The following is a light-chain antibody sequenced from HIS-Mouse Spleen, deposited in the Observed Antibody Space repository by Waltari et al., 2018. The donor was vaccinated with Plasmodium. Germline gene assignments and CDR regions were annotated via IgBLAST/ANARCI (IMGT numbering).Light chain of an antibody. Sequence: EIVLTQSPGTLSLSQGERATLSCRASQSVSSSYLAWYQQKPGQAPRLLIYGASSRATGIPDRFSGSGSGTDFTLTISGLEPEDFAVYYCQQYGSSPQITFGGGTKVEIK. J-gene: IGKJ4*01. V-gene: IGKV3-20*01. CDR1: QSVSSSY. CDR2: GAS. CDR3: QQYGSSPQIT.